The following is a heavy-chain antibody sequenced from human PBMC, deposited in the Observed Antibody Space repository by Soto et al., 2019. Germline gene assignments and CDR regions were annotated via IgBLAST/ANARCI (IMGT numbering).Heavy chain of an antibody. D-gene: IGHD2-15*01. J-gene: IGHJ4*02. CDR3: ASARCSSGKCYYFDS. V-gene: IGHV3-64*02. Sequence: ESGEGLVQPGGSLRLSCAASGFTFSSYNIHWIRQAPGKGLEFVSAISRSGDRTYYADSVKGRFTITRDNTKKTVWLQMGSLRAEDMAVYYCASARCSSGKCYYFDSWGRGALVSVSS. CDR1: GFTFSSYN. CDR2: ISRSGDRT.